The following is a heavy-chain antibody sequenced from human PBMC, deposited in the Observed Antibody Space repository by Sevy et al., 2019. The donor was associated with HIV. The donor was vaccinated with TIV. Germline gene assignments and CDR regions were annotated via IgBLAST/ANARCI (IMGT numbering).Heavy chain of an antibody. Sequence: GESLKISCTASGYSFVGYWIGWVRQRPGKGLEYMGIIFPGNSDARVSPSFQGQVTISADKSTSTAYLHWSSLRASDTAMYYCARSRGGLVFDAFDIWGQGTMVTVSS. CDR2: IFPGNSDA. V-gene: IGHV5-51*01. CDR1: GYSFVGYW. J-gene: IGHJ3*02. D-gene: IGHD1-26*01. CDR3: ARSRGGLVFDAFDI.